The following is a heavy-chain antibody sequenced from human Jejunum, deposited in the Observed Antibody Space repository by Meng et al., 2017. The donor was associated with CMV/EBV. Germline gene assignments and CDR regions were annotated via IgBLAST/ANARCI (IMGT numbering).Heavy chain of an antibody. Sequence: SGGSVFITTYYWAWVRQPPGKELEWIGSVYYSGDAYYSPSLRSRVTISIDTSKNHFSLKLTSVTAADTAVYFCARSFWSAPYNWFDPWGQGTLVTVSS. V-gene: IGHV4-39*07. J-gene: IGHJ5*02. CDR1: GGSVFITTYY. CDR2: VYYSGDA. D-gene: IGHD3-3*01. CDR3: ARSFWSAPYNWFDP.